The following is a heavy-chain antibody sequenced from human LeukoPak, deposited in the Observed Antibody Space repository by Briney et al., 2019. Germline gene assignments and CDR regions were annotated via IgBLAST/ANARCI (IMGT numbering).Heavy chain of an antibody. J-gene: IGHJ4*02. D-gene: IGHD2-21*01. CDR1: RFIFSNYA. V-gene: IGHV3-23*01. Sequence: PGGSLRLSCVASRFIFSNYAMSWVRQAPGKGLEWVSAISGSGGNTYYADSVKGRFTISRDNSKNTLYLQMNSLRAEDTAVYYCLGGGYYYFDYWGQGILVTVSS. CDR2: ISGSGGNT. CDR3: LGGGYYYFDY.